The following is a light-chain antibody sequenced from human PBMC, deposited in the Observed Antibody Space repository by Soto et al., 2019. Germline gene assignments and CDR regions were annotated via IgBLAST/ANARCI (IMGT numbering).Light chain of an antibody. CDR2: GAS. V-gene: IGKV3-20*01. CDR1: QSVSSSY. J-gene: IGKJ2*01. Sequence: EIVLTQSPGTLSLSPGERATLSCRASQSVSSSYLAWYQQKPGQAPRLLIYGASSRATGSPDRISGSGSGTDFTLTISRLEPEDFAVYYCQQYGSSSYTFGQGNKLEIK. CDR3: QQYGSSSYT.